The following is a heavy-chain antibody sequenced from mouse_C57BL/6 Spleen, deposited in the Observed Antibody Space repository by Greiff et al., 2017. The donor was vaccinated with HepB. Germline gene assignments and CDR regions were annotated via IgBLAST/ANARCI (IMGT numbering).Heavy chain of an antibody. CDR2: ISSGGSYT. V-gene: IGHV5-6*02. CDR1: GFTFSSYG. J-gene: IGHJ2*01. CDR3: ARHGGLGYYFDY. Sequence: DVKLQESGGDLVKPGGSLKLSCAASGFTFSSYGMSWVRQTPDKRLEWVATISSGGSYTYYPDSVKGRFTISRDNAKNTLYLQMSSLKSEDTAMYYCARHGGLGYYFDYWGQGTTLTVSS.